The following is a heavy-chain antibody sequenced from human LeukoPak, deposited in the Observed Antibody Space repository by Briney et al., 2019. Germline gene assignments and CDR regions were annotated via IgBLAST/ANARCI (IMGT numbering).Heavy chain of an antibody. CDR1: GGSISSGGYY. CDR3: ARVYVFGVVLDY. CDR2: IYYSGST. V-gene: IGHV4-31*03. J-gene: IGHJ4*02. D-gene: IGHD3-3*01. Sequence: SETLSLTCTVSGGSISSGGYYWSWIRQPPGKGLEWIGYIYYSGSTYYNPSLKSRVTISVDTSKNQFSLKLSSVTAADTAVYYSARVYVFGVVLDYWGQRTML.